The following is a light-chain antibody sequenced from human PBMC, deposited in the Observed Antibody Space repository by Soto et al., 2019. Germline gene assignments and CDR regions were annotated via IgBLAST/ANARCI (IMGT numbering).Light chain of an antibody. CDR3: QVWDSGSAHVL. J-gene: IGLJ2*01. CDR1: NIRSKG. V-gene: IGLV3-21*04. CDR2: SDT. Sequence: SSELTQPPSVSVAPGKTARISCGGNNIRSKGVHWYQQKPGQAPVLVIYSDTDLPPVIPERFSGSNSANMATLTISRVEAGDEADYYCQVWDSGSAHVLFGGGTKLTVL.